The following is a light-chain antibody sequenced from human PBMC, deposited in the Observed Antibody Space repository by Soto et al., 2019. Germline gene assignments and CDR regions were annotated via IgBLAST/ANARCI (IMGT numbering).Light chain of an antibody. J-gene: IGKJ1*01. CDR1: QSISNS. CDR2: QTS. V-gene: IGKV1-5*03. CDR3: QRYNSDSET. Sequence: DIQMTQSPSTLSASVGDRVTITCRASQSISNSLAWFQQKPGKAPKVFIYQTSKLHNGVPSRFSGSGSGTEFTLTISGLQPDDFATYYCQRYNSDSETFGQGTKVEIK.